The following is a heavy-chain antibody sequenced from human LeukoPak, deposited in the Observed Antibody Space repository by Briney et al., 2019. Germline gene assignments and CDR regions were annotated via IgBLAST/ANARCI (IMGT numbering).Heavy chain of an antibody. CDR1: GGSISSRNW. V-gene: IGHV4-4*02. Sequence: PSETLSLTCAVSGGSISSRNWWSWVRQPPGKGLEWIGEIYHSGSTNYNPSLKTRVTISVDKSKNQFSLKLSSVTAADTAVYYCARGVGYALYYYMDVWGKGTTVTISS. CDR3: ARGVGYALYYYMDV. J-gene: IGHJ6*03. D-gene: IGHD2-8*02. CDR2: IYHSGST.